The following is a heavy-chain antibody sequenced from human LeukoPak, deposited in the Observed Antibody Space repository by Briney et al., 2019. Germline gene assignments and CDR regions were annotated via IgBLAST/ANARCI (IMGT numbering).Heavy chain of an antibody. J-gene: IGHJ6*03. Sequence: GGSLRLSCAASGFTFSDYGMHWVRQAPGKGLEWVAFIRYDGSNKYYADSVKGRFTISRDNSKNTLYLQMNSLRAEDTAVFYCVRGEYYFGSGSDNYYYMDVWGKGTTVTVSS. CDR3: VRGEYYFGSGSDNYYYMDV. V-gene: IGHV3-30*02. CDR2: IRYDGSNK. D-gene: IGHD3-10*01. CDR1: GFTFSDYG.